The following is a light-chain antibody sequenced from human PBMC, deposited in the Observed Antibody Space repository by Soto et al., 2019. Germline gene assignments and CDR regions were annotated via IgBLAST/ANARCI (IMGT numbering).Light chain of an antibody. CDR1: QSINNW. Sequence: DIQMTQSPSTLSASVGDRVTITCRASQSINNWLAWYQQKPGKAPNLLIYKASTLESVVPSRFSGSGSGTQFTLTINSLQPDDFATYYCQQYESDYTFCQGTKLEIK. J-gene: IGKJ2*01. CDR2: KAS. CDR3: QQYESDYT. V-gene: IGKV1-5*03.